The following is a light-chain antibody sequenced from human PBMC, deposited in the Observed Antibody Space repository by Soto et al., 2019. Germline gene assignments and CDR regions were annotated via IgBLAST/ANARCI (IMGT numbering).Light chain of an antibody. V-gene: IGLV2-14*01. CDR2: EVS. CDR3: SSHTSSSSWVM. CDR1: SSDVGGYNY. Sequence: QSALTQPASVSGSPGQSITISCTGTSSDVGGYNYVYWYQQYPGKVPKLMIYEVSNRPSGVSNRFSGSKSGNTASLTISGLQAEDEADYYCSSHTSSSSWVMFGGGTKLTVL. J-gene: IGLJ3*02.